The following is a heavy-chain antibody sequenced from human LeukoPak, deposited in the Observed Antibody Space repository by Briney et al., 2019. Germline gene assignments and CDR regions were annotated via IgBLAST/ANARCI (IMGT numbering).Heavy chain of an antibody. CDR3: VRDGPGGIEARKRYYGMDV. Sequence: PGGSLRLSCQAPGFTFSIYWLSWVRQALGKGLHWVASINQVESEEYYVDSVKGGCTISRDNAKTSLYLQMSSLRAEDAAAYYCVRDGPGGIEARKRYYGMDVWGQGTTVSVSS. CDR1: GFTFSIYW. J-gene: IGHJ6*02. V-gene: IGHV3-7*05. D-gene: IGHD6-6*01. CDR2: INQVESEE.